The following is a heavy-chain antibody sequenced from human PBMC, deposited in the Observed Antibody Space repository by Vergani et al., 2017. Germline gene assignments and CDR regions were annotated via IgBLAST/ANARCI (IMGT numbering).Heavy chain of an antibody. CDR3: ARLSYDTTPYLQGGYDC. CDR2: ISARYPST. Sequence: EVQLVESGGGLVQPGGSLTLSCAASGFTFSACPMTWVRQAPGKGLEWVSAISARYPSTYYADSVKGRFTISRDNSKNMLYLQMNSLRAEDTAVYYCARLSYDTTPYLQGGYDCWGQGTLVSVSS. D-gene: IGHD3-22*01. CDR1: GFTFSACP. V-gene: IGHV3-23*04. J-gene: IGHJ4*02.